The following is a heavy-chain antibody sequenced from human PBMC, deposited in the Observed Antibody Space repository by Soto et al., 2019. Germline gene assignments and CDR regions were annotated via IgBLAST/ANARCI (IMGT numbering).Heavy chain of an antibody. D-gene: IGHD6-13*01. CDR3: ARDHQAAADPAGWFDP. V-gene: IGHV4-31*11. CDR2: IYYSGST. J-gene: IGHJ5*02. CDR1: GGSISYGGYY. Sequence: SETLSLTCAVSGGSISYGGYYWSWIRQHPGKGLEWIGCIYYSGSTYYNPSLKSRVTISVDTSKNQFSLKLSSVTAADTAVYYCARDHQAAADPAGWFDPWGQGTLVTVSS.